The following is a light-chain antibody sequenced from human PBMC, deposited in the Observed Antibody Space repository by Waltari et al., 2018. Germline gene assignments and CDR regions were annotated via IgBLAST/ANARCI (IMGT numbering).Light chain of an antibody. CDR3: QQYYTTPAT. Sequence: DIVMTESPDSLALSPGNRPTSHCKSSLSILYNLNNKNSLAWYQQKPGQPPKVLFYRGSTRESGVPDRFSGSGSGTDFTLTISSLQAEDVAVYYCQQYYTTPATFGQGTKVEIK. J-gene: IGKJ1*01. CDR1: LSILYNLNNKNS. CDR2: RGS. V-gene: IGKV4-1*01.